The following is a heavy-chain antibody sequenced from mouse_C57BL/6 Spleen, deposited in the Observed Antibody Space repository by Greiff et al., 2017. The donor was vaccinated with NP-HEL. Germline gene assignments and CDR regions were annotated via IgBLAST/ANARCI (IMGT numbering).Heavy chain of an antibody. CDR3: ARFGYDSDFDD. D-gene: IGHD2-4*01. CDR2: INPGSGGT. CDR1: GYAFTNYL. V-gene: IGHV1-54*01. J-gene: IGHJ2*01. Sequence: VKLQQSGAELVRPGTSVKVSCKASGYAFTNYLIEWVKQRPGQGLEWIGVINPGSGGTNYNEKFKGKATLTADKSSSTAYMQLSSLTSEDSAVYFCARFGYDSDFDDWGQGTTLTVAS.